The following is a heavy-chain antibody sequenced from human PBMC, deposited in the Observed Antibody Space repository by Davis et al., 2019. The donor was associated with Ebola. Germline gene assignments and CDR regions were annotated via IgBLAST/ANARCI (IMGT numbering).Heavy chain of an antibody. CDR2: ISGSGGST. J-gene: IGHJ4*02. CDR1: GFTFSSYG. D-gene: IGHD3-22*01. V-gene: IGHV3-23*01. CDR3: AKDADYYDSSGYYAY. Sequence: PGGSLRLSCAASGFTFSSYGMSWVRQAPGKGLEWVSTISGSGGSTYYADSVKGRFTISRDNSKNTLYLQMNSLRAEDTAVYYCAKDADYYDSSGYYAYWGQGTLVTVSS.